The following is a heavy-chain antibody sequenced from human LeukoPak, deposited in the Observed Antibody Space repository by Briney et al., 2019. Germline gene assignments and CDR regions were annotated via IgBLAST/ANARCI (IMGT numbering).Heavy chain of an antibody. CDR2: IYYSGST. J-gene: IGHJ4*02. Sequence: SETLSLTCTVSGGSISSSSYYWGWIRQPPGKGLEWIRGIYYSGSTYCNPSLQSRLPLSVDTSQTQFSLNQSAGTGAGTALYYYTRQPDYVFDYWGQGNLVTVSS. CDR1: GGSISSSSYY. D-gene: IGHD4-17*01. CDR3: TRQPDYVFDY. V-gene: IGHV4-39*01.